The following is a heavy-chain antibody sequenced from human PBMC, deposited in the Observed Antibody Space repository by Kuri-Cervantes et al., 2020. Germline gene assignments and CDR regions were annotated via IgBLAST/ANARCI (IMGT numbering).Heavy chain of an antibody. CDR3: ARGGGYSYGSYYYYYMDV. Sequence: ESLKISCAVYGGSFSYHWNWIRQPPGKGLEWIGEINHSGDTNYNPSLKSRVTISVDTSKNQFSLKLSSVTAADTAVYYCARGGGYSYGSYYYYYMDVWGKGTTVTVSS. V-gene: IGHV4-34*01. J-gene: IGHJ6*03. CDR1: GGSFSYH. D-gene: IGHD5-18*01. CDR2: INHSGDT.